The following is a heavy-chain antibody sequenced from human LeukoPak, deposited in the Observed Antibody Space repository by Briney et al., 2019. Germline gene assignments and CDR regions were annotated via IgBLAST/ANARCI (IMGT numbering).Heavy chain of an antibody. D-gene: IGHD3-10*01. J-gene: IGHJ6*03. V-gene: IGHV1-69*04. CDR1: GGTFSSYA. CDR3: ARHGSGSYYYMDV. Sequence: SVKVSCKASGGTFSSYAISWVRQAPGQGLEWMGRIIPILGIANYAQKFQGRVTITTDESTSTAYMELSSLRSEDTAVYYCARHGSGSYYYMDVWGKGTTVTVSS. CDR2: IIPILGIA.